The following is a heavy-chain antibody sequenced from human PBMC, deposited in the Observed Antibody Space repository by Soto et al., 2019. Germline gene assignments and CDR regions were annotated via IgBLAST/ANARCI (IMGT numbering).Heavy chain of an antibody. J-gene: IGHJ4*02. V-gene: IGHV3-21*01. CDR3: ARDPNIYWSGGSCYFDY. CDR1: GFTFSSYS. Sequence: EVQLVESGGGLVKPGGSLRLSYAASGFTFSSYSMNWVRQAPGKGLEWVSSISSSSSYIYYADSVKGRFTISRDNAKNSLYLQMNSLRAEDTAVYYCARDPNIYWSGGSCYFDYWGQGTLVTVSS. D-gene: IGHD2-15*01. CDR2: ISSSSSYI.